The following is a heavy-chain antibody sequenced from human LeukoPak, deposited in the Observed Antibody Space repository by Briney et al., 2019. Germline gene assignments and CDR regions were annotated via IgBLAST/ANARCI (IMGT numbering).Heavy chain of an antibody. D-gene: IGHD2-15*01. J-gene: IGHJ1*01. CDR1: GFTFSDFW. CDR3: ARPTHQRYCSGGSCPEYFQH. CDR2: INSGGTVT. Sequence: QPGGSLRLSCAASGFTFSDFWMHWVRQAPGKGLVWVSRINSGGTVTNYADSVKGRLTISRDNAKNTLYLQMNSLRAEDTAVYYCARPTHQRYCSGGSCPEYFQHWGQGTLVTVSS. V-gene: IGHV3-74*01.